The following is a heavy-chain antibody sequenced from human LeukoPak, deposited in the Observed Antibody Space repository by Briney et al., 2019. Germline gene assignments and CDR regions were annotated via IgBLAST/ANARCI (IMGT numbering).Heavy chain of an antibody. V-gene: IGHV3-23*01. CDR2: ISGSGGST. CDR3: AKESANSGYVRGYFDY. D-gene: IGHD5-12*01. CDR1: GFTFSSYG. Sequence: GGSLRLSCAASGFTFSSYGMSWVRQAPGKGLEWVSAISGSGGSTYYADSVKGRFTISRDNSKNTLYLQMNSLRAEDTAVYYCAKESANSGYVRGYFDYWGQGTLVTVSS. J-gene: IGHJ4*02.